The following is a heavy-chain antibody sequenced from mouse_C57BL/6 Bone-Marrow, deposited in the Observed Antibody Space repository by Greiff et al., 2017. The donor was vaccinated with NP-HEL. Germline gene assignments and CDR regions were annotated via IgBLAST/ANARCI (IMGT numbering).Heavy chain of an antibody. V-gene: IGHV1-81*01. J-gene: IGHJ4*01. Sequence: QVQLQQSGAELVRPGASVKLSCKASGYTFTSYGISWVKQRPGQGLEWIGEIYPRSGNTYYNEKFKGKATLTADKSSSTAYMELRRLRSEDSAVYFCARPSNRGYYYAMDYWGQGTSVTVSS. CDR3: ARPSNRGYYYAMDY. CDR2: IYPRSGNT. CDR1: GYTFTSYG. D-gene: IGHD4-1*01.